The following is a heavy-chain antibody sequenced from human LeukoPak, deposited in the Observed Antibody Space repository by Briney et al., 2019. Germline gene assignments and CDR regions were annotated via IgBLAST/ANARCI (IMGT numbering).Heavy chain of an antibody. J-gene: IGHJ4*02. CDR3: ARVSGYSGTWYVDY. D-gene: IGHD6-13*01. V-gene: IGHV3-33*01. Sequence: GGSLRLSCVASGFTFKSYGRHWVRQAPGKGREWVAIIWYDGSNKYYADFVKGRFTTSRDNSKNTLYLQMNSLRADDTAVYYCARVSGYSGTWYVDYWGQGTLVTVSS. CDR1: GFTFKSYG. CDR2: IWYDGSNK.